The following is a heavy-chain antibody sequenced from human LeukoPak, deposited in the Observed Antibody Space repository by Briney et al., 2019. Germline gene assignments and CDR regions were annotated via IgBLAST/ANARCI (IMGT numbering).Heavy chain of an antibody. CDR1: GGSISSGDYY. CDR2: IYYSGST. Sequence: SQTLSLTCTVCGGSISSGDYYWSWIRQPPGKGLEWIGYIYYSGSTYYNPSLKSRVTISVDTSKNQFSLKLSSVTAADTAVYYCARGDDSSGYYRGYFDYWGQGTLVTVSS. J-gene: IGHJ4*02. V-gene: IGHV4-30-4*01. CDR3: ARGDDSSGYYRGYFDY. D-gene: IGHD3-22*01.